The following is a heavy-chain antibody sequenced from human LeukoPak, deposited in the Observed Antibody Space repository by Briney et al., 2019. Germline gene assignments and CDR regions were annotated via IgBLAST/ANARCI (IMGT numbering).Heavy chain of an antibody. CDR2: ISSSSYI. CDR1: GFTFSTYS. V-gene: IGHV3-21*01. CDR3: ARFALKTPPTD. Sequence: GGSLRLSCAASGFTFSTYSMNWVRQAPGKGLEWVSSISSSSYIYYADSVKGRFTISRDNAKTSLYLQMNSLRAEDTAVYYCARFALKTPPTDWGQGTLVTVSS. J-gene: IGHJ4*02.